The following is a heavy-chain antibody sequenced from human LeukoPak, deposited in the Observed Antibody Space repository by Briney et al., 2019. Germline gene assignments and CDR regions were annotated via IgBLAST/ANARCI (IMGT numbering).Heavy chain of an antibody. Sequence: GGSLRLSCAASGFTFSSYAMHWVRQAPGKGLEYVSAISSNGGSTYYANSVKGRFTISRDNSKNTLYLQMGGLRAEDMAVYYCARDYGGSSPFDYWGQGTLVTVSS. CDR3: ARDYGGSSPFDY. V-gene: IGHV3-64*01. D-gene: IGHD4-23*01. CDR1: GFTFSSYA. J-gene: IGHJ4*02. CDR2: ISSNGGST.